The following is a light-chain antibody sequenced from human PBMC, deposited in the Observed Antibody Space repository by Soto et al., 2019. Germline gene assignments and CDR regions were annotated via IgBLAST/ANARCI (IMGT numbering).Light chain of an antibody. Sequence: IQMPQSPSTLSASVGDRVTITCQASQTISTLLAWYQHKPGKAPNLLIYDASSLESGVPSRFSCSGSGTEFTLTISCLQPDDSATYYCQQYSSLVTFGQGTKLEI. J-gene: IGKJ2*01. CDR3: QQYSSLVT. CDR1: QTISTL. CDR2: DAS. V-gene: IGKV1-5*01.